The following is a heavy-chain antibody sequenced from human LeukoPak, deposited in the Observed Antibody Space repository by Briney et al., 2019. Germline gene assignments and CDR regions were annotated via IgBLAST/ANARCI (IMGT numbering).Heavy chain of an antibody. V-gene: IGHV1-8*02. CDR1: GYTFTSYG. CDR2: MNPNSGNT. D-gene: IGHD3-22*01. J-gene: IGHJ5*02. CDR3: AGGNYDSTDPIWFDP. Sequence: GASVKVSCKASGYTFTSYGINWVRQATGQGLEWMGWMNPNSGNTGYAQKFQGRVTMTRNTSISTAYMELSSLRSEDTAVYYCAGGNYDSTDPIWFDPWGQGTLVTVSS.